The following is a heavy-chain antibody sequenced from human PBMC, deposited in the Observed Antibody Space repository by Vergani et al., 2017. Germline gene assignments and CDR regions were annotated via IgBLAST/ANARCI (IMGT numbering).Heavy chain of an antibody. CDR2: IQFDGSKQ. Sequence: QVQLVESGGGVVQRGGSLRLSCATSGFTLSNYHMQWIRQGPGKGLEFVAFIQFDGSKQYYADSVKGRFTLSRDFSKNTLYLQMNSLRTDDTATYYCAKHFRGWGIDYWGQGTQVIVSS. V-gene: IGHV3-30*02. CDR3: AKHFRGWGIDY. J-gene: IGHJ4*02. CDR1: GFTLSNYH. D-gene: IGHD3-16*01.